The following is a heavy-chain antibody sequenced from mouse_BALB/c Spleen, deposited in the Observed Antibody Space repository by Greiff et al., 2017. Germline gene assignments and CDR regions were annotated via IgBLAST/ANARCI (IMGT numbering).Heavy chain of an antibody. CDR2: ISTYYGNT. Sequence: VQLQQSGPELVRPGVSVKISCKGSGYTFTDYAMHWVKQSHAKSLEWIGVISTYYGNTNYNQKFKGKATMTVDKSSSTAYMELARLTSEDSAIYYCARATAVYAMDDWGQGTSVTVSS. CDR1: GYTFTDYA. J-gene: IGHJ4*01. V-gene: IGHV1-67*01. D-gene: IGHD1-2*01. CDR3: ARATAVYAMDD.